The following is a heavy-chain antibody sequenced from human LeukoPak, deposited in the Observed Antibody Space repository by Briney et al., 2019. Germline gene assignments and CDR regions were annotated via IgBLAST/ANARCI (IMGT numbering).Heavy chain of an antibody. CDR1: GFTASSNY. CDR2: LYSGGST. V-gene: IGHV3-53*01. J-gene: IGHJ4*02. CDR3: ARGEYSYASYYFDY. Sequence: PGGSLRLSCAASGFTASSNYMSWVRQGPGQGLGWVSILYSGGSTYYADYVKGRFTISRDISKNTLYLQMNTLRAEDTAVYYCARGEYSYASYYFDYWGQGTLVTVSS. D-gene: IGHD5-18*01.